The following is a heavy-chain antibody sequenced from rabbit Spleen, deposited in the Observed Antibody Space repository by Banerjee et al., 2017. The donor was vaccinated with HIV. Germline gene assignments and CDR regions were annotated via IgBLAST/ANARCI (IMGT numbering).Heavy chain of an antibody. CDR1: GFDLSSYKY. V-gene: IGHV1S43*01. CDR3: ARALSSTYNYWRYTTRLDL. Sequence: QEQLEESGGGMVKPEGSLTLTCKASGFDLSSYKYMHWVRPAPGKGLELIACIWISGGSTWYASWVNGRFTMSRSTSLNTVDLKMTSLTVADTATYFCARALSSTYNYWRYTTRLDLWGPGTLVTVS. CDR2: IWISGGST. J-gene: IGHJ3*01. D-gene: IGHD6-1*01.